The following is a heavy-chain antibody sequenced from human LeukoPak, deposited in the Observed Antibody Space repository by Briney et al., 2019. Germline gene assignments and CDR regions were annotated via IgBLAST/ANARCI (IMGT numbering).Heavy chain of an antibody. D-gene: IGHD3-3*01. CDR1: GGSISSSSYY. Sequence: SETLSLTCTVSGGSISSSSYYWGWIRQPPGKGLEWIGSIYYSGSTYYNPSLKSRVTISVDTSKNQFSLKLSSVTAADTAVYYCARGDTTIFGVVSYYYYYYMDVWGKGTTVTVSS. CDR2: IYYSGST. J-gene: IGHJ6*03. CDR3: ARGDTTIFGVVSYYYYYYMDV. V-gene: IGHV4-39*07.